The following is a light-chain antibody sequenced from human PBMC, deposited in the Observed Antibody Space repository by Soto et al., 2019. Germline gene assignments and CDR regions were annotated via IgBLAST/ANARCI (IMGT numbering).Light chain of an antibody. CDR3: QQRTRWPMT. CDR2: DGS. Sequence: VLPQSPATLSVSPGERVTLSCRASQNLHSFLNWYQQRPGQAPRPLIYDGSKRAAGVPDRISGDGSGTDYTLTISSLEPEDFAVYYCQQRTRWPMTFGQGTRLEI. J-gene: IGKJ5*01. CDR1: QNLHSF. V-gene: IGKV3-11*01.